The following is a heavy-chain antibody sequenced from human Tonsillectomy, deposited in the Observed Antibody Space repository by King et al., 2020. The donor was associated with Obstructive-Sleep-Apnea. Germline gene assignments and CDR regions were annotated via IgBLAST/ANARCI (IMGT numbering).Heavy chain of an antibody. V-gene: IGHV1-2*02. CDR2: ISPNSGAP. J-gene: IGHJ4*02. D-gene: IGHD3-10*01. CDR3: ARDMSAYDSTSPAY. CDR1: GYTFTGYY. Sequence: VQLVESGAEVKKPGASVKVSCKASGYTFTGYYTHWVRQAPGQGLEWMGWISPNSGAPKYAQRFQDRVTMTRDTSISTAYMDLSRLRSYDTAIYYCARDMSAYDSTSPAYWGQGTLVTVSS.